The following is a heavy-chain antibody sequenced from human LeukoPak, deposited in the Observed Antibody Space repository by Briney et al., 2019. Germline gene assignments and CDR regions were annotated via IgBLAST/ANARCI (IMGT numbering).Heavy chain of an antibody. V-gene: IGHV1-2*02. CDR3: ARGPRYGESGYDLGPY. CDR1: GYTFTSYY. D-gene: IGHD5-12*01. J-gene: IGHJ4*02. Sequence: ASVTVSCKASGYTFTSYYIHWMRQAPGQGLEWVGWINPNSGGSHYARRFQGRVTVTSDTSINTAYMELTSLTTDDTAVYYCARGPRYGESGYDLGPYWGQGTLVTVSS. CDR2: INPNSGGS.